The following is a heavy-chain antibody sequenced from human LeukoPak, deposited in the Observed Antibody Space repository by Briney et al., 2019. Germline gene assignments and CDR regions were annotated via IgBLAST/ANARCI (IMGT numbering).Heavy chain of an antibody. CDR1: GFTFSSYW. J-gene: IGHJ3*02. CDR3: ARIRIFAFDI. D-gene: IGHD3-9*01. Sequence: PGGSLRLSCAASGFTFSSYWMSWVRQAPGKGLEWVANIKQDGSAKYYVGSVRGRFTISRDNAKNSLYLQMNSLRAEDTAVYYCARIRIFAFDIWGQGTMVTVSS. V-gene: IGHV3-7*04. CDR2: IKQDGSAK.